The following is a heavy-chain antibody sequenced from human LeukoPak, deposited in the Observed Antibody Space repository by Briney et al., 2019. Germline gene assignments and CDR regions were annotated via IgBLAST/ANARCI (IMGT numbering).Heavy chain of an antibody. J-gene: IGHJ4*02. V-gene: IGHV3-30*04. CDR2: ISYDGSNK. CDR3: ARGGSWGSAYYFDY. CDR1: GFTFSSYA. D-gene: IGHD2-15*01. Sequence: PGGSLRLSCAASGFTFSSYAMHWVRQAPGKGLEWVAVISYDGSNKYYADSVKGRFTISRDNSKNTLYLQMNSLRAEDTAVYYCARGGSWGSAYYFDYWGQGTLVTVSS.